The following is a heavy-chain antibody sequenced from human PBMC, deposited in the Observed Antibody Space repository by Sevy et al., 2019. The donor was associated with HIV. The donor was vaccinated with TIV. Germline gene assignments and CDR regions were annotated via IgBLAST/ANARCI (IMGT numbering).Heavy chain of an antibody. J-gene: IGHJ4*02. CDR1: GYTFTSYG. CDR2: ISAYNGNT. Sequence: ASVKVSCKASGYTFTSYGISWVRQAPGQGLEWMGWISAYNGNTNYAQKLQGRVTMTTDTSTSPAYMELRSLRSDDTALYYCARAPPNYTSRVPLYWGQGTLVTVSS. V-gene: IGHV1-18*01. D-gene: IGHD3-22*01. CDR3: ARAPPNYTSRVPLY.